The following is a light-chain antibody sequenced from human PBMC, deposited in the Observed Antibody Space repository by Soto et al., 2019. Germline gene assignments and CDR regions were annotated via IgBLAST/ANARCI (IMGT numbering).Light chain of an antibody. CDR1: SGSVSTSDY. J-gene: IGLJ3*02. Sequence: QTVVTQEPSISVSPGGTVTLTCGLTSGSVSTSDYPSWYQQTPGQAPRTLIYGTDTRASGVPDRFSGSIVGDKAALTITGAQAEDESDYYCVLYMTVGLRVFGGGTKLTVL. CDR2: GTD. CDR3: VLYMTVGLRV. V-gene: IGLV8-61*01.